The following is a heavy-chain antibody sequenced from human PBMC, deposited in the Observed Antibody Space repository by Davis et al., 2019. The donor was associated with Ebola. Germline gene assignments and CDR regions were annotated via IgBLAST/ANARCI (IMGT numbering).Heavy chain of an antibody. Sequence: GESLKISCAASGFTFSDYYMSWIRQAPGKGLEWVSYISSSGSTIYYADSVKGRFTISRDNAKNSLYLQMNSLRAEDTAVYYCNTFPITMIVVVLDYWGQGTLVTVSS. CDR2: ISSSGSTI. J-gene: IGHJ4*02. CDR1: GFTFSDYY. V-gene: IGHV3-11*01. D-gene: IGHD3-22*01. CDR3: NTFPITMIVVVLDY.